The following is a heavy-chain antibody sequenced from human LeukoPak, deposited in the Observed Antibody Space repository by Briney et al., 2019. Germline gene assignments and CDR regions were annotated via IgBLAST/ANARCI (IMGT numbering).Heavy chain of an antibody. J-gene: IGHJ5*02. V-gene: IGHV1-46*01. CDR1: GYTFTSYY. D-gene: IGHD5-18*01. CDR3: ARGVDTEYGHL. CDR2: IDPSGGST. Sequence: ASVKVSCKASGYTFTSYYMHWVRQAPGQGLEWMGIIDPSGGSTSYAQKFQGRVTMTRDTSTSTVYTELSSLRSDDTAVYYCARGVDTEYGHLWGQGTLVTVSS.